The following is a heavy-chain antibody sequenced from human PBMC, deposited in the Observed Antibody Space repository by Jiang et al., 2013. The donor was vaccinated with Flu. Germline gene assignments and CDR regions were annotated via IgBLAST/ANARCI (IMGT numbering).Heavy chain of an antibody. D-gene: IGHD2-15*01. V-gene: IGHV3-49*02. CDR2: T. J-gene: IGHJ4*02. Sequence: TEYAASVKGRFTISRDDSKSIAYLQMNSLKSEDTAMYYCTVVRGFGSATSDYWGQGTLVTVSS. CDR3: TVVRGFGSATSDY.